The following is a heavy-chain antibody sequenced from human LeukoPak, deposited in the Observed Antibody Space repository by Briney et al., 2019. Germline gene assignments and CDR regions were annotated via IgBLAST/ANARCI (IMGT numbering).Heavy chain of an antibody. CDR1: GGSISGYY. V-gene: IGHV4-59*08. J-gene: IGHJ4*02. CDR3: ARREDSGSSGYYGL. D-gene: IGHD3-22*01. CDR2: IHYSGST. Sequence: QPSETLSLTCSVSGGSISGYYWSWVRQPPGKGLEWIGFIHYSGSTRYNPSLESRVTMPVDTSKNQMSLKLNSVTAADTAFYYCARREDSGSSGYYGLWGQGTLVTVSS.